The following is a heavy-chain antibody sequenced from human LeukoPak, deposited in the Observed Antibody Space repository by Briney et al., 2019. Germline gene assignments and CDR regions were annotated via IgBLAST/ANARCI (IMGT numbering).Heavy chain of an antibody. J-gene: IGHJ4*02. CDR1: GFTFSSYE. CDR2: ISSSGSTI. D-gene: IGHD3-10*01. CDR3: ARARRGWSGVYFDY. V-gene: IGHV3-48*03. Sequence: GGSLRLSCAASGFTFSSYEMNWVRQAPGKGLERVSYISSSGSTIYYADSVKGRFTISRDNAKNSLYLQMNSLRAEDTAVYYCARARRGWSGVYFDYWGQGTLVTVSS.